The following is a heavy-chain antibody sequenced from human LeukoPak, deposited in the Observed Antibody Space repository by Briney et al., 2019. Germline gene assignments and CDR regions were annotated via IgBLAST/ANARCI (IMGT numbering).Heavy chain of an antibody. D-gene: IGHD4-23*01. CDR2: IYSSGST. J-gene: IGHJ4*02. CDR1: GGSISSSSYY. Sequence: PSETLSLTCTVSGGSISSSSYYWGWIRQPPGKGLEWIGSIYSSGSTYYNPSLKSRVTISVDTSKNQFSLKLSSVTAADTAVYYCARQVTADYFDYWGQGTLVTVSS. V-gene: IGHV4-39*01. CDR3: ARQVTADYFDY.